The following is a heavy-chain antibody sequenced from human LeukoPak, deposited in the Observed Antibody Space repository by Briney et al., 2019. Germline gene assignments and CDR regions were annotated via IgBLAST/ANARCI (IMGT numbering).Heavy chain of an antibody. CDR2: IRSKAN. CDR3: TRGSIAYYYMDV. D-gene: IGHD3-22*01. Sequence: GGSLRLSCAASGFTFSGSAIHWVRQASGKGLEWVGRIRSKANYAASVRGRFTISREDSKNTAFLQMNSLKTEDTAVYYCTRGSIAYYYMDVWGKGTTVTISS. J-gene: IGHJ6*03. CDR1: GFTFSGSA. V-gene: IGHV3-73*01.